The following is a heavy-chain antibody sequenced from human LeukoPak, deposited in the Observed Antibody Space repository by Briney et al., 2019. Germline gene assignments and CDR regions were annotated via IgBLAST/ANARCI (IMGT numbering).Heavy chain of an antibody. CDR2: INPSGGST. D-gene: IGHD6-19*01. CDR3: AKDRDSSGWTIGEWFDP. Sequence: ASVKVSCKASGYTFTSYYMHWVRQAPGQGLEWMGIINPSGGSTSYAQKFQGRVTMTRDTSTSTVYMELSSLRSEDTAVYYCAKDRDSSGWTIGEWFDPWGQGTLVTVSS. J-gene: IGHJ5*02. CDR1: GYTFTSYY. V-gene: IGHV1-46*01.